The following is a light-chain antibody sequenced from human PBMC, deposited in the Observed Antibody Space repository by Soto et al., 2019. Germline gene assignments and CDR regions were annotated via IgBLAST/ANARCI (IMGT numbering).Light chain of an antibody. CDR2: DVS. Sequence: QSALTQPASVSGSPGQSITISCTGTSSDVGGYNYVYWYQQHPGKAPKLIIYDVSNRPSGIPNRYSGSKSGNTASLTISGLQAEDAAYYYCNSYTRSSRYVFGTGTKVTVL. J-gene: IGLJ1*01. CDR3: NSYTRSSRYV. V-gene: IGLV2-14*03. CDR1: SSDVGGYNY.